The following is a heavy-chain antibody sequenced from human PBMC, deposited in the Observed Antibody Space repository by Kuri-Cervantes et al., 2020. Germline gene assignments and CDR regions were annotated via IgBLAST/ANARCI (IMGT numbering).Heavy chain of an antibody. J-gene: IGHJ5*02. V-gene: IGHV6-1*01. D-gene: IGHD6-19*01. CDR1: GDSVSSNSAA. Sequence: LRLSCAISGDSVSSNSAAWNWIRQSPSRGLEWLGRTYYRSKWYSDYAVSLKSRITINPDTSKNQFSLQLNSVTPEDTAVYYCGRAGGSGWHGNFFDPWGQGTLVTVSS. CDR3: GRAGGSGWHGNFFDP. CDR2: TYYRSKWYS.